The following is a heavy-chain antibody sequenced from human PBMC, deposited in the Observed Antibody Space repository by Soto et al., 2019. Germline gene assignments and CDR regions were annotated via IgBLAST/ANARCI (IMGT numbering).Heavy chain of an antibody. J-gene: IGHJ4*02. D-gene: IGHD3-3*01. CDR1: GYTFTKYD. CDR2: ISPNSGRP. Sequence: QVQLVQSGAEVKRPGASVKVSCKASGYTFTKYDISWVRQAPGQGLEWLVWISPNSGRPSYAQKFEGRVTMTTDTSTTTAYLELRSLRSDDTSVYYCVRQYYDFWTDYPDFDYWGQGTLVTVSS. CDR3: VRQYYDFWTDYPDFDY. V-gene: IGHV1-18*04.